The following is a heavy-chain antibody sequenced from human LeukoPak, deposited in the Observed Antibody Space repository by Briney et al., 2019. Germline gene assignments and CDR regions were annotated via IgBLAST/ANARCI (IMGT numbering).Heavy chain of an antibody. Sequence: GGSLRLSCAASGFTFSSYAMHWVRQAPGKGLEWVAVISYDGSNKYYADSVKGRFTISRDNSKNTLYLQMNSLRAEDTAVYYCARDLRYYGSGSYYNSYYGMDVWGQGTTVTVSS. CDR3: ARDLRYYGSGSYYNSYYGMDV. CDR1: GFTFSSYA. V-gene: IGHV3-30*14. CDR2: ISYDGSNK. D-gene: IGHD3-10*01. J-gene: IGHJ6*02.